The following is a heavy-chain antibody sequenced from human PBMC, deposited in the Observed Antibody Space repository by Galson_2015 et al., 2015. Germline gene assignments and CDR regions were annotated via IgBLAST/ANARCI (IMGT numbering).Heavy chain of an antibody. D-gene: IGHD3-9*01. CDR2: INNDGSST. J-gene: IGHJ6*02. CDR1: GFTFSTFW. CDR3: TRLDDILISGMDV. Sequence: SLRLSCAASGFTFSTFWMHWVRQAPGKGLVWVSRINNDGSSTIYADSVRGRFTISRDNAKNMLYLQMNSLKIEDTAVYYCTRLDDILISGMDVWGQGATVTVSS. V-gene: IGHV3-74*01.